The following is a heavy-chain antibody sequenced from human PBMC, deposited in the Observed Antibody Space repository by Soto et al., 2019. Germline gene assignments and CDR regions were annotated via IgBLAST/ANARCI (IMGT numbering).Heavy chain of an antibody. V-gene: IGHV4-59*01. Sequence: SETLSLTCTVSGGSLGSYYWSWLRRPPGKGLEWIGYIFYSGSTNYNPSLKSRVTISVDTSKSQLSLRLSSVTAADTAVYYCARGFCSGTSCYSRTFDYWGQGALVTVSS. CDR2: IFYSGST. J-gene: IGHJ4*02. CDR3: ARGFCSGTSCYSRTFDY. CDR1: GGSLGSYY. D-gene: IGHD2-15*01.